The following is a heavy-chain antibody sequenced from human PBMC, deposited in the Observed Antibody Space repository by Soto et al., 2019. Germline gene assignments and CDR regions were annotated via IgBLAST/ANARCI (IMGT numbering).Heavy chain of an antibody. V-gene: IGHV3-30-3*01. CDR3: ARPCLYSSNPHYYYYGMDV. Sequence: QVQLVESGGGVVQPGRSLRLSCAASGFTFSSYPMDWVRQAPGKGLEWVAVISYDGTNEHYADSVKGRFTISRENSKNTLYLQMNSMRAEDTAVYYCARPCLYSSNPHYYYYGMDVWGQGTTVTVSS. CDR1: GFTFSSYP. CDR2: ISYDGTNE. J-gene: IGHJ6*02. D-gene: IGHD6-13*01.